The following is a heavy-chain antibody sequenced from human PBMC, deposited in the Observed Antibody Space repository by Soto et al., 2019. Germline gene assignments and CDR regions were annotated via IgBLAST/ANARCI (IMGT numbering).Heavy chain of an antibody. V-gene: IGHV4-31*03. J-gene: IGHJ4*02. CDR3: ARDRLGYSYGHGGARHFDY. Sequence: QVQLQESGPGLVKPSQTLSLTCTVSGGSISSGGYYWSWIRQHPGKGLEWIGYIYYSGSTYYNPSLKSRVTISVDKSKNQFSLKLSSVTAADTAVYYCARDRLGYSYGHGGARHFDYWGQGTLVTVSS. CDR1: GGSISSGGYY. D-gene: IGHD5-18*01. CDR2: IYYSGST.